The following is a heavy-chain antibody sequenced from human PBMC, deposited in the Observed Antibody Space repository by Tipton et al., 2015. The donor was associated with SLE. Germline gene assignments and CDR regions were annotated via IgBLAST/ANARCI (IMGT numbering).Heavy chain of an antibody. V-gene: IGHV3-48*03. CDR1: GFIFSGYE. Sequence: SLRLSCAASGFIFSGYEFNWVRQAPGKGLEWVSYIDGSAGAIYYGDSFKGRFTISRDNAKKSLYLQINSLRVEDTAVYYCAGGAGWTIDYWGQGTLVTVSS. D-gene: IGHD3/OR15-3a*01. J-gene: IGHJ4*02. CDR3: AGGAGWTIDY. CDR2: IDGSAGAI.